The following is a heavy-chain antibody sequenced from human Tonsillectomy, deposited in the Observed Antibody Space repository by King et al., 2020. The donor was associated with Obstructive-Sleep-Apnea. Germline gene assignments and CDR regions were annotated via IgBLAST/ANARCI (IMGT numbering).Heavy chain of an antibody. CDR1: GFTFDDYA. CDR3: AKDTTLYYYYGMDV. J-gene: IGHJ6*02. D-gene: IGHD1-1*01. V-gene: IGHV3-9*01. Sequence: VQLVESGGNLVQPGRSLRLSCAASGFTFDDYAMHWVRQAPGKGLEWVSGISWNSGNIGYADSVKGRFTIFRDNAKNSLYLQMNSLRAEDTALDYCAKDTTLYYYYGMDVWGQGTTVTVSS. CDR2: ISWNSGNI.